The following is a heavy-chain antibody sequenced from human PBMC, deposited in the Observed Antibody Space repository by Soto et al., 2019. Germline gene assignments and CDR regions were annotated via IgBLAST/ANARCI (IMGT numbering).Heavy chain of an antibody. D-gene: IGHD2-21*01. CDR1: GVSISSTSYY. CDR3: ARHPYMDNFDY. Sequence: QLQLQESGPGLVKPSETLSLTCTVSGVSISSTSYYWGWIRQSPGKGLEWIGSMSYSGSMYYNPSIKSRVTISGDTPKNQFSLKLSSVTAADTAVYYCARHPYMDNFDYWGQGTLVTVSS. V-gene: IGHV4-39*01. CDR2: MSYSGSM. J-gene: IGHJ4*02.